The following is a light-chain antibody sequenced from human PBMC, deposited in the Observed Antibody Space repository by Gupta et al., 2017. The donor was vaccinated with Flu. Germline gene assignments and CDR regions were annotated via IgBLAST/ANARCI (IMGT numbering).Light chain of an antibody. CDR2: GAS. CDR1: QSVSSSD. V-gene: IGKV3-20*01. J-gene: IGKJ4*01. CDR3: QEYGSSRT. Sequence: EIVLTQSPDTLSLSPGERATLSCRAGQSVSSSDLAWYQQKPGQAPRLLIYGASSRATGIPDRFSGSGSGTDFTLTISRLEPEDFAVYYCQEYGSSRTFGGGTKVEIK.